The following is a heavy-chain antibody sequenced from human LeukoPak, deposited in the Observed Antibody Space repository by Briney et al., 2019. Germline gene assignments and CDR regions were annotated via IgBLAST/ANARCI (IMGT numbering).Heavy chain of an antibody. J-gene: IGHJ5*02. Sequence: GGSLRLSCAASGFTFSSYSMNWVRQAPGKGLEWVSYINSSSRTTYSEHSGKGRFTISSDKAKNSLYLQMNSLRAEDTAVYYCARVRYFDWLLMGWFDPGGREPWSPSPQ. CDR3: ARVRYFDWLLMGWFDP. V-gene: IGHV3-48*01. CDR1: GFTFSSYS. D-gene: IGHD3-9*01. CDR2: INSSSRTT.